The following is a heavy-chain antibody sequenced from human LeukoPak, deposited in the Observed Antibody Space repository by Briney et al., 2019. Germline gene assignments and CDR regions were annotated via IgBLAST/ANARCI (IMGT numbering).Heavy chain of an antibody. Sequence: GASVKVSCKASGGAFNSYGISWVRQAPGQGLEWMGRIVPIFDIANYAQKFQGRVTITADKSTSTAYMELSSLRSEDTAVYYCARDRVPGYDFYYFDYWGQGTLVTVSS. D-gene: IGHD5-12*01. CDR3: ARDRVPGYDFYYFDY. V-gene: IGHV1-69*04. CDR2: IVPIFDIA. J-gene: IGHJ4*02. CDR1: GGAFNSYG.